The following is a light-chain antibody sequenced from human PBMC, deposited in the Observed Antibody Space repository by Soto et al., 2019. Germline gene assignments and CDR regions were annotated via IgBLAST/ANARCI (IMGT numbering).Light chain of an antibody. Sequence: QSALTQPASVSGSPGQSITISCTGTSSDVGGYNYVSWYQQNPGKAPKLMIYDVSNRPSGVSNRFSGSKSGNTASLTISGLQADDEDDYYCSSYTSSSTVVFGGGTKLTVL. CDR1: SSDVGGYNY. CDR2: DVS. CDR3: SSYTSSSTVV. J-gene: IGLJ2*01. V-gene: IGLV2-14*01.